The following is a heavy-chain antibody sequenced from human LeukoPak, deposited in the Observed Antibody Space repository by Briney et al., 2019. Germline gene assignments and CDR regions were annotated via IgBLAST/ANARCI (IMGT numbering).Heavy chain of an antibody. V-gene: IGHV3-7*01. CDR2: IKQDGSEK. CDR3: AGIVRGIVMPQNAFDI. CDR1: GFTFSSYW. Sequence: PGGSLRLSCAASGFTFSSYWMSWVRQAPGKGLEWVANIKQDGSEKYSVDSVRGRFTISRDNAKNSLYLQMNSLRDEDTAVYYCAGIVRGIVMPQNAFDIWGQGTMVTVSS. J-gene: IGHJ3*02. D-gene: IGHD3-22*01.